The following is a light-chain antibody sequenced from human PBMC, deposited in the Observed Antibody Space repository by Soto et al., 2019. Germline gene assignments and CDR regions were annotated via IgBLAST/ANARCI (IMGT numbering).Light chain of an antibody. CDR1: SSDVGGYNF. CDR3: SSYTTSNTLV. Sequence: QSALIQPASVSGSPGQSITISCTGTSSDVGGYNFVSWYQQHPGKAPKLMIYDVSNRPSGVSNRFSGSKSGNTAYLTISGLKTESEADYYCSSYTTSNTLVFGGGTKLTVL. V-gene: IGLV2-14*01. J-gene: IGLJ3*02. CDR2: DVS.